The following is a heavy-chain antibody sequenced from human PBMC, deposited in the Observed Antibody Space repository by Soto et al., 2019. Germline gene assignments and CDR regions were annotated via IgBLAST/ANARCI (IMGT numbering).Heavy chain of an antibody. CDR2: IHPTGGIT. Sequence: QVQLVQSGAVVKKPGASVTLSCKASGYTFSIHYIHWVRQAPGHGFEWMGMIHPTGGITNYAQRFKDRLTLTRDTSTSTVYMELSSLRSEDTALYYCARVKRGSNSAWYNYMDVWGQGTTVTVSS. V-gene: IGHV1-46*01. J-gene: IGHJ6*02. D-gene: IGHD6-19*01. CDR3: ARVKRGSNSAWYNYMDV. CDR1: GYTFSIHY.